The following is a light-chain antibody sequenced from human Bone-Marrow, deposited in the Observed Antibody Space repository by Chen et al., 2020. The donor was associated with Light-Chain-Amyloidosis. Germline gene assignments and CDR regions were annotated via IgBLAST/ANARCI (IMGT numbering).Light chain of an antibody. CDR3: QAWDSSTGV. CDR2: QYS. CDR1: QLGDKY. Sequence: SYELTQPHSVSVSPGQTASITCSGDQLGDKYACWYQKKPGQSPVLVIYQYSKRPSGIPDRFSGSFSGNTATLTISGTQSMDEADYYCQAWDSSTGVFGGGTKLTVL. J-gene: IGLJ3*02. V-gene: IGLV3-1*01.